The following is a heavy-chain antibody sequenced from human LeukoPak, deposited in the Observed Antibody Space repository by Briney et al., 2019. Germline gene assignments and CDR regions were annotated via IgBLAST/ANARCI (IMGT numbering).Heavy chain of an antibody. CDR3: AKSTGYSYGREDY. Sequence: GGSLRLSCAASGFTFSSYAMSWVRQAPGKGLEWVSAISGSGGSTYYADSVEGRFTISRDNSKNTLYLQMNSLRAEDTAVYYCAKSTGYSYGREDYWGQGTLVTVSS. CDR1: GFTFSSYA. D-gene: IGHD5-18*01. J-gene: IGHJ4*02. CDR2: ISGSGGST. V-gene: IGHV3-23*01.